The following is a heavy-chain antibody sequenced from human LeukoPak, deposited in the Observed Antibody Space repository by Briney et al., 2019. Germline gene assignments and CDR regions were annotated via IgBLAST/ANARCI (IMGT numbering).Heavy chain of an antibody. V-gene: IGHV1-8*01. CDR2: MNPNSGNT. J-gene: IGHJ4*02. Sequence: ASVKVSCKASGYTFTSYDINWVRQATGQGLEWMGWMNPNSGNTGYAQKFQGRVTMTRDTSISTAYMELSRLRSDDTAVYYCARAGETGYSSSWFVDYWGQGTLVTVSS. CDR3: ARAGETGYSSSWFVDY. CDR1: GYTFTSYD. D-gene: IGHD6-13*01.